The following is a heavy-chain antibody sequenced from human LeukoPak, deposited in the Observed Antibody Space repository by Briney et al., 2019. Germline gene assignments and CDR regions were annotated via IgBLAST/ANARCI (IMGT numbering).Heavy chain of an antibody. Sequence: ASVKVSCKVSGYTLTELSMHWMRQAPGKGLEWMGGFDPEDGETIYAQKFQGRVTMTEDTSTDTAYMELSSLRSEDTAVYYCATVTTYYDSSGYYSFDYWGQGTLVTVSS. CDR3: ATVTTYYDSSGYYSFDY. CDR1: GYTLTELS. CDR2: FDPEDGET. J-gene: IGHJ4*02. D-gene: IGHD3-22*01. V-gene: IGHV1-24*01.